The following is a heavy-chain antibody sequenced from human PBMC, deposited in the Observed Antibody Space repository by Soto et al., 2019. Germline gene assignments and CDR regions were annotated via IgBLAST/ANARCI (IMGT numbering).Heavy chain of an antibody. D-gene: IGHD6-13*01. CDR1: GFTFSSYS. J-gene: IGHJ4*02. Sequence: GGSLRLSCAASGFTFSSYSMNWVRQAPGKGLEWVSSISSSSSYIYYADSVKGRFTISRDNAKNSLYLQMNSLRAEDTAVYYCARDGSIAAAGTHDGGNYWGQGTLVTVSS. CDR2: ISSSSSYI. CDR3: ARDGSIAAAGTHDGGNY. V-gene: IGHV3-21*01.